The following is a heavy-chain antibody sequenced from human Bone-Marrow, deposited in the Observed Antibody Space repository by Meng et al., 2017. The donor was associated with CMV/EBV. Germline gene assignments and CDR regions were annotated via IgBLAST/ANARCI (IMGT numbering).Heavy chain of an antibody. CDR2: ILPFFGVA. D-gene: IGHD2-2*02. Sequence: SVKVSCKASGGTFNRYSFSWMRQAHGQGLEWMGRILPFFGVANHAQKFQGRVTITADKSTSTVYMELSSLRSEDTAVYYCARGPYCSSTSCYIYFDYWGQGTLVTVSS. CDR3: ARGPYCSSTSCYIYFDY. V-gene: IGHV1-69*02. CDR1: GGTFNRYS. J-gene: IGHJ4*02.